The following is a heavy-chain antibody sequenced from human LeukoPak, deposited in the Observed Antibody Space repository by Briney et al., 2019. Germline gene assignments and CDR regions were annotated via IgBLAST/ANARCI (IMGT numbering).Heavy chain of an antibody. CDR3: AKATVTTEWAFDI. V-gene: IGHV3-30*02. CDR1: GFTFSSYG. J-gene: IGHJ3*02. CDR2: IRYDGSNK. Sequence: GGSLRLSCAASGFTFSSYGMHWVRQAPGKGLEWVAFIRYDGSNKYYADSVKGRFTISRDNSKNTLYLQTNSLRAEDTAVYYCAKATVTTEWAFDIWGKGTMVTVSS. D-gene: IGHD4-17*01.